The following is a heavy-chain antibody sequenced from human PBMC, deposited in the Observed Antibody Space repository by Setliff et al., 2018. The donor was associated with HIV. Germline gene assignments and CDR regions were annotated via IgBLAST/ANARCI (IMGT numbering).Heavy chain of an antibody. CDR3: ARTLEAATMVSLYYHYYYYMDV. V-gene: IGHV4-59*01. Sequence: SETLSLTCTVSGGSISSNYWSWIRQPPGQGLEWIGYIYSSGSTNYNPSLKSRVTISVDTSKNLFALNLPSVTAADTAVYFCARTLEAATMVSLYYHYYYYMDVWGKGTTVTVSS. D-gene: IGHD3-10*01. CDR1: GGSISSNY. CDR2: IYSSGST. J-gene: IGHJ6*03.